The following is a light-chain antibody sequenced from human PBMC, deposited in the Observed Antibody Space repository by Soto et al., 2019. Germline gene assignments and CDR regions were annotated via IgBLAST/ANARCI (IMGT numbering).Light chain of an antibody. CDR1: QSVSSN. CDR3: QQYNKWPLT. Sequence: EIMMTQSPGTLSASPGERATLSCRASQSVSSNFAWYQQKPGQAPRLLIYAVSTRATGIPARFSGSGSGTEFPLTISSLQSEDFAVYYCQQYNKWPLTFGQGTKVEIK. CDR2: AVS. V-gene: IGKV3-15*01. J-gene: IGKJ1*01.